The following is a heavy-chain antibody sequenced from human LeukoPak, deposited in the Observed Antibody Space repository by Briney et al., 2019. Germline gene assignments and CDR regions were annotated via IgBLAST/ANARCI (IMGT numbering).Heavy chain of an antibody. CDR1: AFTFSSYG. CDR2: ISSSSGLI. D-gene: IGHD1-26*01. J-gene: IGHJ4*02. V-gene: IGHV3-48*01. CDR3: ARGYLIDY. Sequence: GGSLRLSCAASAFTFSSYGMNWIRQAPGKGLEWISYISSSSGLIQYADSVKGRFTISRDDSTNTLYLLMNSLRAEDTAVYYCARGYLIDYWGQGTLVTVSS.